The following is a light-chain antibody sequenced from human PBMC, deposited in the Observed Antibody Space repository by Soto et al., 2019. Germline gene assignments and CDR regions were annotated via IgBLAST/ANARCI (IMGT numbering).Light chain of an antibody. Sequence: DIQMTQSPSTLSGSVGDRVTITCRASQTISSWLAWYQQKPGKAPKLLIYQASSLEVGVPLRFSGSGSGTEFTLTINSLQPDDFATYYCQHYNSYSEAFGQGTKVDIK. CDR2: QAS. V-gene: IGKV1-5*03. CDR3: QHYNSYSEA. CDR1: QTISSW. J-gene: IGKJ1*01.